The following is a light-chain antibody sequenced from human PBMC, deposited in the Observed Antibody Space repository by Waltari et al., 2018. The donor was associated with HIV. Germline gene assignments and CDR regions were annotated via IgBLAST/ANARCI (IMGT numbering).Light chain of an antibody. CDR2: QAS. CDR3: HQYASFSGT. CDR1: QNVGAF. J-gene: IGKJ1*01. V-gene: IGKV1-5*03. Sequence: STLSASAGDRVAITCRAGQNVGAFLAWYQQKPGKPPKLLIFQASTLEGGVPSRFSGSVSGSDFTLTINGLQSDDFATYYCHQYASFSGTFGQGTKVEL.